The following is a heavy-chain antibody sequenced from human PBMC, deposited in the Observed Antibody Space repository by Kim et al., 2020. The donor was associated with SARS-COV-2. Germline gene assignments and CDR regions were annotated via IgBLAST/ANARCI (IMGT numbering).Heavy chain of an antibody. CDR3: ARQRPVRRDIVVVPAAIGDYYYGMDV. J-gene: IGHJ6*02. CDR2: IYYSGST. CDR1: GGSISSSSYY. Sequence: SETLSLTCTVSGGSISSSSYYWGWIRQPPGKGLEWIGSIYYSGSTYYNPSLKSRVTISVDTSKNQFSLKLSSVTAADTAVYYCARQRPVRRDIVVVPAAIGDYYYGMDVWGQGTTVTVSS. D-gene: IGHD2-2*01. V-gene: IGHV4-39*01.